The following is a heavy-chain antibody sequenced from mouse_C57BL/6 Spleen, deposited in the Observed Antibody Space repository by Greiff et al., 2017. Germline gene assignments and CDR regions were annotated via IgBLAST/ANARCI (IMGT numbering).Heavy chain of an antibody. CDR3: ARRDDYEEAWFAY. V-gene: IGHV1-55*01. Sequence: QVQLQQPGAELVKPGASVKMSCKASGYTFTSYWITWVKQRPGQGLEWMGDIYPGSGSTNYNEKFKSKATLTVDTSSSTAYMQLSSLTSEDSAVYYCARRDDYEEAWFAYWGQGTLVTVSA. CDR2: IYPGSGST. D-gene: IGHD2-4*01. CDR1: GYTFTSYW. J-gene: IGHJ3*01.